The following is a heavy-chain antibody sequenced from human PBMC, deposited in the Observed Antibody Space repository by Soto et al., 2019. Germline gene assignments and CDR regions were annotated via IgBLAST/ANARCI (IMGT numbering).Heavy chain of an antibody. CDR1: GGSISSSSYY. V-gene: IGHV4-39*01. Sequence: PSETLSLTCTVSGGSISSSSYYWGWIRQPPGKGLEWIGSIYYSGSTYYNPSLKSRVTISVDTSKNQFSLKLSSVTAADTAVYYCARRITMVRGVIYWYFDLWGRGTLVTVSS. D-gene: IGHD3-10*01. CDR3: ARRITMVRGVIYWYFDL. CDR2: IYYSGST. J-gene: IGHJ2*01.